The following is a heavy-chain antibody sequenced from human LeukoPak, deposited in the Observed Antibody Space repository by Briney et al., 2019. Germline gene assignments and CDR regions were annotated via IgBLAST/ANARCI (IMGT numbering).Heavy chain of an antibody. Sequence: PGGSLRLSSAASGFTVSSNYMSWVRQAPGKGLEWVSVIYSGGSTYYADSVKGRFTISRDNSKNTLYLQMNSLRAEDTAVYYCARDQYYYDSSGYYWQDYWGQGTLVTVSS. CDR3: ARDQYYYDSSGYYWQDY. D-gene: IGHD3-22*01. CDR2: IYSGGST. J-gene: IGHJ4*02. V-gene: IGHV3-66*02. CDR1: GFTVSSNY.